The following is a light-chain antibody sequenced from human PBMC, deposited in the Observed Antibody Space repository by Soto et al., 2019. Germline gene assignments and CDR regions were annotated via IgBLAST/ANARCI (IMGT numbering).Light chain of an antibody. V-gene: IGKV3D-15*01. J-gene: IGKJ5*01. CDR1: QSVSSN. Sequence: EIVMTQSPATLSVSPGERATLSFRASQSVSSNLAWYQQKPRQAPRLLIYGACNRATSIPEMCSGSGSGTDFTLTISRLEPEDSAIYYWQQSVTSVTFGQGTRLEI. CDR3: QQSVTSVT. CDR2: GAC.